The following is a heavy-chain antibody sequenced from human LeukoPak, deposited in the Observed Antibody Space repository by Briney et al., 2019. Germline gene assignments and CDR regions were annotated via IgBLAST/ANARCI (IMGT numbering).Heavy chain of an antibody. V-gene: IGHV3-7*01. CDR2: IKQDGSEK. Sequence: PGGSLRLSCAASGFSFSSYWMSWVRQAPGKGLEWVANIKQDGSEKYYVGSVKGRFTTSRDNAKNSLYLQMSSLRAEDTAVYYCARHYGYYALDVWGQGTTVTVSS. CDR3: ARHYGYYALDV. J-gene: IGHJ6*02. D-gene: IGHD3-16*01. CDR1: GFSFSSYW.